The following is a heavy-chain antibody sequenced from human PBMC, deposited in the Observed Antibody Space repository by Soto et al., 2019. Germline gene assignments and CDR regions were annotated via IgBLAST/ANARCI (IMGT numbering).Heavy chain of an antibody. Sequence: GGSLRLSCAASGFTFSNYGMHWVRQAPGKGLEWVAVIWYDGSNKYYADSVKGRFTISRDNSKNTLYVQMNSLRAEDTAVYYCARDPSHGSGSYLDYWGQGTLVTVSS. CDR1: GFTFSNYG. CDR3: ARDPSHGSGSYLDY. J-gene: IGHJ4*02. D-gene: IGHD3-10*01. V-gene: IGHV3-33*01. CDR2: IWYDGSNK.